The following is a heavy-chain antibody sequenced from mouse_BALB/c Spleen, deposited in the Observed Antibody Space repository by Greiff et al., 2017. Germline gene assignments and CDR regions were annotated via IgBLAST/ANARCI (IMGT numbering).Heavy chain of an antibody. V-gene: IGHV1S34*01. CDR1: GYSFTGYY. CDR3: ARAEGYYGNYAYAMDY. J-gene: IGHJ4*01. Sequence: LVKTGASVKISCKASGYSFTGYYMHWVQQSHGKSLEWIGYISCYNGATSYNQKFKGKATFTVDTSSSTAYMQFNSLTSEDSAVYYCARAEGYYGNYAYAMDYWGQGTSVTVSS. D-gene: IGHD2-1*01. CDR2: ISCYNGAT.